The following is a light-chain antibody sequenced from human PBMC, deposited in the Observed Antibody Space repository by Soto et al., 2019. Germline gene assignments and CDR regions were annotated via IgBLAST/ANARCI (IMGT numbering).Light chain of an antibody. Sequence: DMQMTQSPSSLSASVGDRVTITCRASQTINTYLNWYQQKPGKAPKLLIHAASTLESGVPSRFSATVSGTEFSLTITSLQPEDFATYYCQQLFDSPITFGQGTRLEIK. CDR3: QQLFDSPIT. V-gene: IGKV1-39*01. CDR1: QTINTY. CDR2: AAS. J-gene: IGKJ5*01.